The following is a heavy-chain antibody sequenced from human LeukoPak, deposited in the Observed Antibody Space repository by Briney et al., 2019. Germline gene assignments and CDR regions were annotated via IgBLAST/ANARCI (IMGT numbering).Heavy chain of an antibody. D-gene: IGHD3-16*01. Sequence: SETLSLTCAVYGGSFSGYYWSWIRQPPGKGLEWLGEINHSGSTNYNPSLKSRVTISVDTSKNQFSLKLSSVTAADTAVYYCASGYDYVWGSYGRRNDYWGQGTLVTVSS. J-gene: IGHJ4*02. CDR2: INHSGST. CDR1: GGSFSGYY. CDR3: ASGYDYVWGSYGRRNDY. V-gene: IGHV4-34*01.